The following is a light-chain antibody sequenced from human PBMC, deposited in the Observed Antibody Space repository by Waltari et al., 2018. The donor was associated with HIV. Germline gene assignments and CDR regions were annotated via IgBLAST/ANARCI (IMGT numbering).Light chain of an antibody. CDR1: SSDVGNYNL. Sequence: QSALTQPASVSGSPGQSITISCTGTSSDVGNYNLVSWYQQNPGKAPKLMIYEVSRRPSGVSDRFSGSKSGNTASLTISGLQAEDEGDYYCCSYAGSRIFGVVFGGGTRLTVL. J-gene: IGLJ2*01. CDR3: CSYAGSRIFGVV. V-gene: IGLV2-23*02. CDR2: EVS.